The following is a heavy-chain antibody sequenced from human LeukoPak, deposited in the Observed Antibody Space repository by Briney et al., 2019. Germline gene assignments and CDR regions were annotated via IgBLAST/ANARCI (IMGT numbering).Heavy chain of an antibody. CDR1: GFTFTNYA. Sequence: PGGSLRLSCVASGFTFTNYAMAWVRQAPGKGLEWVSAISASGGSTYYADSVKGRFTISRDNSKNTLYLQMDSLRVEDTAVYYCARESYSGSYYDMGGQGTLVTVSS. CDR2: ISASGGST. J-gene: IGHJ4*02. CDR3: ARESYSGSYYDM. V-gene: IGHV3-23*01. D-gene: IGHD1-26*01.